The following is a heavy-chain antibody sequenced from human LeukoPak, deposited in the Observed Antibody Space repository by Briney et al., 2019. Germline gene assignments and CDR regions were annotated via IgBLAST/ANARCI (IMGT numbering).Heavy chain of an antibody. Sequence: SVTVSCTASGGTFISYAISWVRQAPGQGLEWMGGIIPIFGTANYAQKFQGRVTITADESTSTAYMELSSLRSEDTAVYYCARGEDMMVVVHAFDIWGQGTMVTVSS. D-gene: IGHD3-22*01. V-gene: IGHV1-69*13. CDR1: GGTFISYA. CDR3: ARGEDMMVVVHAFDI. J-gene: IGHJ3*02. CDR2: IIPIFGTA.